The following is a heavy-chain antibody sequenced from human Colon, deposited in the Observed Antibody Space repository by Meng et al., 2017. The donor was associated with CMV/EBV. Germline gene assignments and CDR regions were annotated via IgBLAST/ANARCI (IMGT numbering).Heavy chain of an antibody. D-gene: IGHD6-19*01. J-gene: IGHJ4*02. CDR1: GFTFSSYW. CDR3: GRDSWSSGWYTNF. Sequence: GESLKISCAGSGFTFSSYWMTWVRQAPGKGLEWVASMKRDGSETYYVDSVKGRFTISRDNARNSLYLQVNNLRDEDTAVYYCGRDSWSSGWYTNFWGQGTLVTVSS. V-gene: IGHV3-7*03. CDR2: MKRDGSET.